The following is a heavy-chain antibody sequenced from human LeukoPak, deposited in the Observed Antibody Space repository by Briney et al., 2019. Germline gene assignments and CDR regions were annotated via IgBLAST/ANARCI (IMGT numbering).Heavy chain of an antibody. CDR1: GGTFSSYT. V-gene: IGHV1-69*02. CDR3: ARGLVDLSVAATDLYYYYHYMDV. Sequence: ASVKVSCKASGGTFSSYTISWVRQAPGQGLEWMGRIIPILGIANYAQKFQGRVTITADKSTSTAYMELSSLRSEDTAVYYCARGLVDLSVAATDLYYYYHYMDVWGKGTTVTVSS. CDR2: IIPILGIA. D-gene: IGHD6-13*01. J-gene: IGHJ6*03.